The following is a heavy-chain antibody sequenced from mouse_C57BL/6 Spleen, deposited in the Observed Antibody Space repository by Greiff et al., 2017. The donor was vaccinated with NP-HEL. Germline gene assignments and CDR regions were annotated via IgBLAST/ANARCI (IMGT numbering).Heavy chain of an antibody. Sequence: EVQVVESGPGLVKPSQSLSLTCSVTGYSITSGYYWNWIRQFPGNKLEWMGYIRYDGSNNYNPSLKNRISITRDTSKNQFFLKLNSVTTEDTATYYCARGDHYYGSTPYAMDYWGQGTSVTVSS. V-gene: IGHV3-6*01. CDR3: ARGDHYYGSTPYAMDY. CDR1: GYSITSGYY. J-gene: IGHJ4*01. CDR2: IRYDGSN. D-gene: IGHD1-1*01.